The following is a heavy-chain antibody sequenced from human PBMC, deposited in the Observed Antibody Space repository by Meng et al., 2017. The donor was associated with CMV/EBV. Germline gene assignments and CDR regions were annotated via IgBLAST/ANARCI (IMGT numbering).Heavy chain of an antibody. CDR3: ARQVLISRITGTNY. J-gene: IGHJ4*02. Sequence: SGGSISSSSYYWGWIRQPPGKGLEWIGSIYYSGSTYYSPSLKSRVTISVDTSKNQFSLKLSSVTAADTAVYYCARQVLISRITGTNYWGQGTLVTVSS. CDR2: IYYSGST. V-gene: IGHV4-39*01. CDR1: GGSISSSSYY. D-gene: IGHD1-7*01.